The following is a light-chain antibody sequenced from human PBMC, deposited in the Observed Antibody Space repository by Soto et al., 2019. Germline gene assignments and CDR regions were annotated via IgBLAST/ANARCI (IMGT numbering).Light chain of an antibody. Sequence: QSVLTQPPSASGSPGQSVTISCTGTSSDVGGYNYVSWYQQHPGKAPKLMIYEVTKRPSGVPDRFSGSKSGNTASLTVSGRQAEDEGDFYCSSYAGSTNFVVFGGGTKLTVL. CDR2: EVT. CDR3: SSYAGSTNFVV. J-gene: IGLJ2*01. V-gene: IGLV2-8*01. CDR1: SSDVGGYNY.